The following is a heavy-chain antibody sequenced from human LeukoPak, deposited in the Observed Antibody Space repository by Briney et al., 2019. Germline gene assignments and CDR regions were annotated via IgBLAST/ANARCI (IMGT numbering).Heavy chain of an antibody. CDR3: ARGREFGELLN. V-gene: IGHV3-23*01. J-gene: IGHJ4*02. CDR1: GFTFSSYG. CDR2: ISGSGGST. D-gene: IGHD3-10*01. Sequence: QSGGSLRLSCAASGFTFSSYGMSWVRQAPGKGLEWVSAISGSGGSTYYADSVKGRFTISRDNSKSTLYLQMNSLRAEDTAVYYCARGREFGELLNWGQGTLVTVSS.